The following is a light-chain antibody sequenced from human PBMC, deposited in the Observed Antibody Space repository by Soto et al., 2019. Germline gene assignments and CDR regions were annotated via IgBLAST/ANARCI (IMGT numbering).Light chain of an antibody. V-gene: IGLV2-14*03. CDR2: DVS. CDR3: NSYTSSSTSYV. Sequence: QSVLTQPASVSWSPGQSITISCTGTSSDVGGYNFVSWYQQHPGKAPKLLIYDVSDWPSGVSNRFSDSKSGNTASLTISGLQAKDEADYYCNSYTSSSTSYVFGSGTKVTVL. J-gene: IGLJ1*01. CDR1: SSDVGGYNF.